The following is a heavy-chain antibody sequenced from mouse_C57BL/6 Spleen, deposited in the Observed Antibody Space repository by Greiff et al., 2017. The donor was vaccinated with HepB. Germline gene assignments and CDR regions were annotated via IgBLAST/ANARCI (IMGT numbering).Heavy chain of an antibody. Sequence: QVQLKESGAELVRPGTSVKVSCKASGYAFTNYLIEWVKQRPGQGLEWIGVINPGSGGTNYNEKFKGKATLTADKSSSTAYMQLSSLTSEDSAVYFCARWGYSSLDYWGQGTTLTVSS. J-gene: IGHJ2*01. CDR1: GYAFTNYL. D-gene: IGHD1-1*01. CDR2: INPGSGGT. V-gene: IGHV1-54*01. CDR3: ARWGYSSLDY.